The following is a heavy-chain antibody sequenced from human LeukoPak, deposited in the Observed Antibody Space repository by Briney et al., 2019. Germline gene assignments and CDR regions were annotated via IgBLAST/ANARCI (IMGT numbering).Heavy chain of an antibody. CDR1: GFTFRGYW. V-gene: IGHV3-7*01. CDR2: IKQDGSEK. J-gene: IGHJ6*03. CDR3: ARDFYYYIDV. Sequence: GGSLRLSCTASGFTFRGYWMTWVRQAPGKGLEWVANIKQDGSEKHYVDSVRGRFTISRENAKNSLYLQMNSLRAEDTAVYYCARDFYYYIDVWGKGTTVTVSS.